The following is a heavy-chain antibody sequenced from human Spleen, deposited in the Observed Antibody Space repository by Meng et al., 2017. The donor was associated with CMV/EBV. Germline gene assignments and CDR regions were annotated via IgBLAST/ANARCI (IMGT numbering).Heavy chain of an antibody. Sequence: SETLSLTCTVSGGSISNYYWSWIRQPPGKGLEWIGSIYHGGDTYYNPSLKSRVTISVDTSQNQFSLRLSSVTAADTAVFYCASGGYYGNYFDYWGQGTLVTVSS. CDR1: GGSISNYY. V-gene: IGHV4-59*08. CDR3: ASGGYYGNYFDY. J-gene: IGHJ4*02. D-gene: IGHD1-26*01. CDR2: IYHGGDT.